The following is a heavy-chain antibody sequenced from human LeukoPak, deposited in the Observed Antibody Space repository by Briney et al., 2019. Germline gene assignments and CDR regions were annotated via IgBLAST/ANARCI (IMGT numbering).Heavy chain of an antibody. Sequence: PSETLSLTCTVSGYSISSGYYWGWIRQPPGKGLEWIGSIYHSGSTYYNPSLKSRVTISVDTSKNQFSLKLSSVTAADTAVYYCAREVVAAAGTVDYWGQGALVIASS. D-gene: IGHD6-13*01. CDR2: IYHSGST. V-gene: IGHV4-38-2*02. CDR1: GYSISSGYY. J-gene: IGHJ4*02. CDR3: AREVVAAAGTVDY.